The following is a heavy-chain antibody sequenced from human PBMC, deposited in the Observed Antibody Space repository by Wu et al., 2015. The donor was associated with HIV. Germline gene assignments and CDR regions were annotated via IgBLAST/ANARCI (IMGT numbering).Heavy chain of an antibody. Sequence: QVQLVQSGAEVKEPGSSVKVSCKASGGTFSSDAVSWVRQAPGQGLEWMGKIIPVFGTTKYAQKFQGRVTITADESTSTAYMDVSSLRSDDTAVYYCAGGGGRTSMDPFDFWGQGTLVTVSS. J-gene: IGHJ4*02. CDR3: AGGGGRTSMDPFDF. CDR1: GGTFSSDA. CDR2: IIPVFGTT. V-gene: IGHV1-69*13. D-gene: IGHD5-18*01.